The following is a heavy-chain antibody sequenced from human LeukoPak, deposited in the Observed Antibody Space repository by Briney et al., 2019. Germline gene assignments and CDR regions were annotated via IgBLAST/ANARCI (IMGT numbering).Heavy chain of an antibody. J-gene: IGHJ6*02. V-gene: IGHV3-48*03. Sequence: GGSLRLSCAASGFTFSSYEMNWVRQAPGKGLEWVSYISSSGSTIYYADSVKGRFTISRDNAKNSLYLQMNSLGAEDTAVHYCARARPYYYYGMDVWGQGTTVTVSS. CDR1: GFTFSSYE. CDR3: ARARPYYYYGMDV. CDR2: ISSSGSTI.